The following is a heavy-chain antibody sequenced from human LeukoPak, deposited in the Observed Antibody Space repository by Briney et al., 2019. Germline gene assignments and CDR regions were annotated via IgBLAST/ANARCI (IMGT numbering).Heavy chain of an antibody. CDR3: ARDLSTRPNDAFDI. CDR2: ISSSSSYI. J-gene: IGHJ3*02. D-gene: IGHD2/OR15-2a*01. Sequence: GGSLRLSCAAFGFTFSSYSMNWVRQAPGKGLEWVSSISSSSSYIYYADSVKGRFTISRDNAKNSLYLQMNSLRAEDTAVYYCARDLSTRPNDAFDIWGQGTMVTVSS. V-gene: IGHV3-21*01. CDR1: GFTFSSYS.